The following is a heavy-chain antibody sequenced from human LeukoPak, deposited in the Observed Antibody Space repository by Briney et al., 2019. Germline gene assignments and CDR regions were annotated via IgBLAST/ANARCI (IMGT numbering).Heavy chain of an antibody. D-gene: IGHD3-16*02. CDR1: EFTVSSNY. J-gene: IGHJ4*02. CDR3: ARDPRWRFDY. Sequence: GGSLRLSCAASEFTVSSNYMSWVRQAPGKGLEWVSLIYSAGSTYYADSVKGRFTISRHNSRNTLYLQMNSLRAEDTAVYYCARDPRWRFDYWGQGTLVTVSS. V-gene: IGHV3-53*04. CDR2: IYSAGST.